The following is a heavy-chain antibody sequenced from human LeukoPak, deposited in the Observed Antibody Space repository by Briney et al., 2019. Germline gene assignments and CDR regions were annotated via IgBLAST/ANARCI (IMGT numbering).Heavy chain of an antibody. V-gene: IGHV1-18*01. CDR1: GYTFTSYG. CDR2: ISAYNGNT. D-gene: IGHD3-10*01. Sequence: ASVKVSCKASGYTFTSYGISWVRQAPGQGLEWMGWISAYNGNTNYAQKLQGRVTMTTDTSTSTAYMELRSLRSDDTAVYYCARDISHVFRPPEALDIWGQGTMVTVSS. CDR3: ARDISHVFRPPEALDI. J-gene: IGHJ3*02.